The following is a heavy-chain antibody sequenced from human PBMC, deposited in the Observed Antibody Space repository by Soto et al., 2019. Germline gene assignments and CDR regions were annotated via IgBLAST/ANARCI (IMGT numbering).Heavy chain of an antibody. CDR1: NCPISNYY. J-gene: IGHJ4*02. D-gene: IGHD6-19*01. Sequence: SETLSLTCSFSNCPISNYYVSLIRQPPGKGLEWIGYMSYSGNTNYSPSLKSRVTIFLHMSANQFSLEVSSVTAADTAVYYCARAPIRQVTYSGGWYYFDQWGQGTLVTVSS. CDR3: ARAPIRQVTYSGGWYYFDQ. CDR2: MSYSGNT. V-gene: IGHV4-59*01.